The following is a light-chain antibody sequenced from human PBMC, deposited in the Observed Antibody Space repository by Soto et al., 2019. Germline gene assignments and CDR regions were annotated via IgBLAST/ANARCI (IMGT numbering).Light chain of an antibody. V-gene: IGKV2-30*02. Sequence: DVVVTQSPLSLPVTLGQPASISCRSSQSLIHSDGNTYLHWFQQRPGQSPRRLIYHVSTRDSGVTDRFSGSGSGTDFKLEISRVEAEDVGVYYCMQGRHWPYTFGPGTTVDIK. CDR1: QSLIHSDGNTY. CDR2: HVS. J-gene: IGKJ3*01. CDR3: MQGRHWPYT.